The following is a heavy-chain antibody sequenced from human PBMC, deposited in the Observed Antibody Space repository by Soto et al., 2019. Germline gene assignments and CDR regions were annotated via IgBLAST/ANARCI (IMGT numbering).Heavy chain of an antibody. V-gene: IGHV3-21*01. D-gene: IGHD3-10*01. Sequence: EVQLVESGGGRAKLGGSLGLPCAASGSTLSSYSMNWFRQAPGRGLEWASSISSSSSYIYYADSVKGRFTISRDNAKNSLYLQMNRLRAEDTAVYYCARDMGYYGSGSYYDYYFDYWGQGTLVTVSS. CDR2: ISSSSSYI. J-gene: IGHJ4*02. CDR1: GSTLSSYS. CDR3: ARDMGYYGSGSYYDYYFDY.